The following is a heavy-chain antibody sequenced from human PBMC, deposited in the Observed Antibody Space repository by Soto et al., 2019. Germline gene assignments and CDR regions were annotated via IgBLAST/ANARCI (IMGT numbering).Heavy chain of an antibody. J-gene: IGHJ4*02. CDR1: GFTFRSYG. V-gene: IGHV3-33*01. Sequence: QVQLVESGGGVVQPGRSLRLSCAASGFTFRSYGLHWVRQAPGNGLEWVAVIWFDGTYKYYADSVKGRFTISRDDSKNTLYLQMNSLGADDTAVYYSARGEEGTGSYYPPDYWGQGTLVTVSS. CDR3: ARGEEGTGSYYPPDY. D-gene: IGHD3-10*01. CDR2: IWFDGTYK.